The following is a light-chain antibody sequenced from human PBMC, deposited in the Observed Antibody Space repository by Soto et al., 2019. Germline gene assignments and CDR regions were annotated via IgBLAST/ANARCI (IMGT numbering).Light chain of an antibody. CDR2: DAS. CDR1: QSISSW. CDR3: QQYQTYAT. J-gene: IGKJ5*01. V-gene: IGKV1-5*01. Sequence: DIQMTQSPSTLSASVGDRVTITCRASQSISSWLAWYQQKPGKAPKLLIYDASSLESGVPSRFSGSGSGTEFTLTISSLQPDDFATYYCQQYQTYATFGQGTRLDI.